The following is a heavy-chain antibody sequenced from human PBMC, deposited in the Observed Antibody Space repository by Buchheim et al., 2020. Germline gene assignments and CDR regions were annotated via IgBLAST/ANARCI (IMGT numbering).Heavy chain of an antibody. Sequence: QVQLVESGGGVVQPGRSLRLSCAASGFTFSSYGMHWVRQAPGKGLEWVAVISYDGRTKYYADSVKGRFTISRDNPKNPLDLQMSSLTAEDTAVYYCAANWLAYWGQGTL. D-gene: IGHD6-19*01. CDR3: AANWLAY. CDR2: ISYDGRTK. J-gene: IGHJ4*02. V-gene: IGHV3-30*03. CDR1: GFTFSSYG.